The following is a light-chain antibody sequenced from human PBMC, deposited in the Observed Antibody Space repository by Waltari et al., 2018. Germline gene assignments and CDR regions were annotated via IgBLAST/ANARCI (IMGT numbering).Light chain of an antibody. J-gene: IGLJ3*02. CDR2: DVS. Sequence: QYALTQPASVSGSPGQSITISCTGTSSEVGGHHYISWYQHHPGKAPKLIISDVSKRPSGVSDRFSGSKSGNTASLTISGLQTEDEADYYCNSWTTSSTLLFGGGTKVTVL. CDR1: SSEVGGHHY. V-gene: IGLV2-14*03. CDR3: NSWTTSSTLL.